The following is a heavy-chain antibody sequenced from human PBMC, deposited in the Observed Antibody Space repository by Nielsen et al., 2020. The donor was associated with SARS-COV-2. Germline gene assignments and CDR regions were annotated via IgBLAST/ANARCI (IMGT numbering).Heavy chain of an antibody. Sequence: GGSLRLSCAASGFTFSSYSMNWVRQAPGKGLEWVSYISTGSNIIYYADSVKGRFTISRDNAKKSLSLQMNSLRAEDTAVYYCARVITDGNYHYYYGMDVWGQGTTVTVSS. CDR3: ARVITDGNYHYYYGMDV. J-gene: IGHJ6*02. CDR2: ISTGSNII. CDR1: GFTFSSYS. V-gene: IGHV3-48*01. D-gene: IGHD3-10*01.